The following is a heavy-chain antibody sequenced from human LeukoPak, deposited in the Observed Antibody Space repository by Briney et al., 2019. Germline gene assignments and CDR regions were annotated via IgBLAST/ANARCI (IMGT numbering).Heavy chain of an antibody. CDR3: ARAWYGYSSSWYYLDY. CDR2: IYYSGST. D-gene: IGHD6-13*01. V-gene: IGHV4-31*03. CDR1: GCSISSGGYY. Sequence: SETLSLTCTVSGCSISSGGYYWSWLRQHPGQGLEWIGYIYYSGSTYYNPSLKSRVTISVDTSKNQFSLKLSSVTAADTAVYYCARAWYGYSSSWYYLDYWGQGTLVTVSS. J-gene: IGHJ4*02.